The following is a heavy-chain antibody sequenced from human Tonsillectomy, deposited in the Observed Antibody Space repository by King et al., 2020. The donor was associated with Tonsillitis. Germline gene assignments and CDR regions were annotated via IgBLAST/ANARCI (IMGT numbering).Heavy chain of an antibody. CDR1: GFTFSSYA. D-gene: IGHD3-22*01. Sequence: VQLVESGGGLVQPGGSLRLSCAASGFTFSSYAMSWVRQAPGKGLEWVSAISGSGGSTYYADSVKGRFTISRDNSKNTLYLQMNSLRAEDTAVYYCAKDLIESSGYYYVGDAFDIWGQGTMVTVSS. CDR3: AKDLIESSGYYYVGDAFDI. V-gene: IGHV3-23*04. CDR2: ISGSGGST. J-gene: IGHJ3*02.